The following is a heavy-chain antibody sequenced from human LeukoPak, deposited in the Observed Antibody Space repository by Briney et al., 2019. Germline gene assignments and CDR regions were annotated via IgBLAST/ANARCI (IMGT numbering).Heavy chain of an antibody. Sequence: PSETLSLTCAVYGGSFSGYYWSWIRQPPGKGLEWIGEINHSGSTNYNPSLKSRATISVDTSKNQFSLKLSSVTAADTAVYYCARGQWGGYFDYWGQGTLVTVSS. J-gene: IGHJ4*02. CDR2: INHSGST. V-gene: IGHV4-34*01. CDR1: GGSFSGYY. D-gene: IGHD1-26*01. CDR3: ARGQWGGYFDY.